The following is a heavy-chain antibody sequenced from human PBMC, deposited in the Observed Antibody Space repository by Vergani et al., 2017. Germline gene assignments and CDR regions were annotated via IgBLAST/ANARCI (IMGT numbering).Heavy chain of an antibody. J-gene: IGHJ5*02. CDR3: ARHSTVEWLVKLGWIDP. Sequence: QLQLQESGPGLVKPSATLSLTCSVSGASIRSSNYYWGWIRQPPGKGLEWIASIYYIGSTYYNPSLKSQVTISVDTYKNQFSLKLSSVTAADTAVYFCARHSTVEWLVKLGWIDPWGEGILVTVSS. D-gene: IGHD6-19*01. CDR1: GASIRSSNYY. V-gene: IGHV4-39*01. CDR2: IYYIGST.